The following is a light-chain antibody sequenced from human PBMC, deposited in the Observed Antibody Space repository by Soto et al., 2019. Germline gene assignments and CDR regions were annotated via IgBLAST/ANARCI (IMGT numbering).Light chain of an antibody. CDR3: QQYNNWPFS. J-gene: IGKJ5*01. Sequence: EIVLTQSPGTLSLSPGERVTLSFRAAQGVTTNFAWYQQKSGQSPRLLIYDVSNRATGVPARFSGSGSETDFTLSISGLRSEDSAVYFCQQYNNWPFSFGQGTRREIK. CDR1: QGVTTN. CDR2: DVS. V-gene: IGKV3-15*01.